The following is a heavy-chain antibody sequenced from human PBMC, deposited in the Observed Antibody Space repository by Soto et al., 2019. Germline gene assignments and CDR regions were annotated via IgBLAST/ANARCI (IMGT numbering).Heavy chain of an antibody. J-gene: IGHJ6*02. CDR3: ARQHSRITFGGVISRGYYYGMDV. D-gene: IGHD3-16*02. Sequence: QVQLVQSGAEVKKPGSSVKVSCQASGGTFSSYAISWVRQAPGQGLEWMGGIIPIFGTANYAQKFQGRVTITADESTSTAYMELSSLRSEDTAVYYCARQHSRITFGGVISRGYYYGMDVWGQGTTVTVSS. CDR1: GGTFSSYA. V-gene: IGHV1-69*01. CDR2: IIPIFGTA.